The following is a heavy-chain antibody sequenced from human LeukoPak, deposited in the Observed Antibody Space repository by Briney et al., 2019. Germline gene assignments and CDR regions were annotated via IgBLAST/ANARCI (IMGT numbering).Heavy chain of an antibody. Sequence: AGGSLRLSCAASGFTLSDYWMTWVRQAPGKGLQWVANIKLDGTEKYYVDSVKGRFTISRDDPKNTVFLQMESLRAEDTAVYYCARISVVSYYFEYWGQGALVTVSS. D-gene: IGHD2-8*02. J-gene: IGHJ4*02. CDR1: GFTLSDYW. CDR2: IKLDGTEK. CDR3: ARISVVSYYFEY. V-gene: IGHV3-7*01.